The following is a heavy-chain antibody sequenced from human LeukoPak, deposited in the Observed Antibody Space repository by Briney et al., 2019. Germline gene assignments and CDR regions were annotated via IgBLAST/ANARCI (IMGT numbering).Heavy chain of an antibody. V-gene: IGHV1-24*01. CDR1: GYTLTELS. CDR2: FDPEDGET. J-gene: IGHJ5*02. D-gene: IGHD4-17*01. Sequence: EGPVKVSCKVSGYTLTELSMHWVRQAPGKGLEWMGGFDPEDGETIYAQKFQGRVTMTEDTSTDTAYMELSSLRSEDTAVYYCATVAGTVTTVWFDPWGQGTLVTVSS. CDR3: ATVAGTVTTVWFDP.